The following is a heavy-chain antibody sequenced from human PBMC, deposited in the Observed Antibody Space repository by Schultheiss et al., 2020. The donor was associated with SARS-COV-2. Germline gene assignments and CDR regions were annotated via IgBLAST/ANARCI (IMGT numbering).Heavy chain of an antibody. CDR3: ARDYFGYGDYYYGMDV. D-gene: IGHD4-17*01. J-gene: IGHJ6*02. CDR2: LNGDGSGT. Sequence: GGSLRLSCAASGFTVSSNYMSWVRQAPGKGLEWVSRLNGDGSGTIYADSVKGRFTISIDNAKNSLYLQMHSLRAEDTAVYYCARDYFGYGDYYYGMDVWGQGTTVTVSS. CDR1: GFTVSSNY. V-gene: IGHV3-74*01.